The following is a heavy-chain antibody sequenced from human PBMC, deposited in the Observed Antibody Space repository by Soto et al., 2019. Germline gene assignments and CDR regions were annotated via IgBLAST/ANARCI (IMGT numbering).Heavy chain of an antibody. CDR3: AKEVVPAARRHQYGMDV. D-gene: IGHD2-2*01. Sequence: QVQLVESGGGVVQPGRSLRLSCAASGFTFSSYGMHWVRQAPGKGLEWVAVISYDGSNKYYADSVKGRFTISRDNSKNTLYLQMNSLRAEDTAVYYCAKEVVPAARRHQYGMDVWGQGTTVTVSS. CDR2: ISYDGSNK. V-gene: IGHV3-30*18. CDR1: GFTFSSYG. J-gene: IGHJ6*02.